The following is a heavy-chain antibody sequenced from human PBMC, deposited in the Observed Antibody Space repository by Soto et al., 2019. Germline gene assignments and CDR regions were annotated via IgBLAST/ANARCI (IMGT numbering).Heavy chain of an antibody. D-gene: IGHD2-15*01. CDR1: GYTFTSYG. CDR2: ISAYNGNT. J-gene: IGHJ3*02. CDR3: ARTGVLGYCSGGSCYPDAFDI. V-gene: IGHV1-18*01. Sequence: QVQLVQSGAEVKKPGASVKVSCKASGYTFTSYGISWVRQAPGQGLEWMGWISAYNGNTNYAQKLQGRVTMTTDTSTSTAYMEVRSLRSDDTAVYYCARTGVLGYCSGGSCYPDAFDIWGQGTMVTVSS.